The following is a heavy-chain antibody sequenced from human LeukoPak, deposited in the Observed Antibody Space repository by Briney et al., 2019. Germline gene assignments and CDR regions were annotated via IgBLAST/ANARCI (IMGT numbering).Heavy chain of an antibody. J-gene: IGHJ4*02. D-gene: IGHD3-10*01. V-gene: IGHV1-69*13. CDR1: GGTFSSYA. CDR3: ARDVYITRGYYFDY. CDR2: IIPIFGTA. Sequence: SVKVSCKASGGTFSSYAISWVRQAPGQGLEWMGGIIPIFGTANYAQKFQGRVTITADETTSTAYMELSSLRSEDTAVYYCARDVYITRGYYFDYWGQGTLVTVSS.